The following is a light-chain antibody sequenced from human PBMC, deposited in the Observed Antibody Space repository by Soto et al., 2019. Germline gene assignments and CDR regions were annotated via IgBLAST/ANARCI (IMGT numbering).Light chain of an antibody. J-gene: IGLJ2*01. CDR1: SSDVGGYNY. V-gene: IGLV2-14*01. CDR3: SSYASNTSVV. Sequence: QSALTQPASVSGSPGQSITISCTGTSSDVGGYNYVSWYQQHPGKVPKLMIYEVSNRLSGVSNRFSGSKSGNTASLTISGLQAEDEGDYYCSSYASNTSVVFGGGTKLTVL. CDR2: EVS.